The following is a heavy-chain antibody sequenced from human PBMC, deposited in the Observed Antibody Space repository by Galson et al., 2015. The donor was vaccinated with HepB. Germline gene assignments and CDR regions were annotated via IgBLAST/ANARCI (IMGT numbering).Heavy chain of an antibody. CDR2: TYYRSKWYN. D-gene: IGHD3-10*02. Sequence: CAISGDSVSSNSAAWNWIRQSPSRGLEWLGRTYYRSKWYNDYAVSVKSRITINPDTSKNQFSLQLNSVTPEDMAVYYCARNVRGGEKPGGEFDPWGQGTLVTVSS. J-gene: IGHJ5*02. CDR1: GDSVSSNSAA. CDR3: ARNVRGGEKPGGEFDP. V-gene: IGHV6-1*01.